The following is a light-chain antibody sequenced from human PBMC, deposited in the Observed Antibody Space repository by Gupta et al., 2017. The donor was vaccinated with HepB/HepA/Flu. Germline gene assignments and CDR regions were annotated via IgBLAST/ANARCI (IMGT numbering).Light chain of an antibody. CDR1: SRDVGGDNS. CDR3: SSYTSSTTLV. CDR2: DVS. V-gene: IGLV2-14*03. Sequence: QSALTQPASASGSPGQSITISCTGTSRDVGGDNSVAWYQQHPGKATKLMIYDVSNRTSGVANRFSGSKSGNTASLTISGRQTEDEADYYCSSYTSSTTLVFGGGTKLTV. J-gene: IGLJ2*01.